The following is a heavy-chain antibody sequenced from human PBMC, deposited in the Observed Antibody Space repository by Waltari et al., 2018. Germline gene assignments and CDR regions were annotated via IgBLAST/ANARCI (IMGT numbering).Heavy chain of an antibody. Sequence: QLQLQESGPGLVKPSETLSLTCTVSSGAISSSGYYWGWIRQPQGKGLEWMGSIYYSGNTYYNPSLKNRVTISVDTSKNQFSLKVTSVNAADTAVYYCAKVWKNYRTDYWGQGTLVTVSS. CDR2: IYYSGNT. D-gene: IGHD3-16*02. J-gene: IGHJ4*02. V-gene: IGHV4-39*07. CDR3: AKVWKNYRTDY. CDR1: SGAISSSGYY.